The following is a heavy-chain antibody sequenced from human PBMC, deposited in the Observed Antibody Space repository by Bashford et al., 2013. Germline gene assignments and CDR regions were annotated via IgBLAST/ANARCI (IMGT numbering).Heavy chain of an antibody. Sequence: WVRQAPGQGLEWMGWMNAKSGYTGYAQKFQGRVTITADESTTTAYMELSSLRSEDTAVYYCAKDRDDYGDPDAFNIWGQGTMVTVSS. V-gene: IGHV1-8*03. D-gene: IGHD4-17*01. CDR2: MNAKSGYT. J-gene: IGHJ3*02. CDR3: AKDRDDYGDPDAFNI.